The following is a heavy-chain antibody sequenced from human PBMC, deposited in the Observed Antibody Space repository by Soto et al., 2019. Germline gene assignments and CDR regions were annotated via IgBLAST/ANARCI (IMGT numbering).Heavy chain of an antibody. D-gene: IGHD4-17*01. CDR3: ARHHGPSTSENWFDP. J-gene: IGHJ5*02. Sequence: QVHLVQSGVEVKTPGASVKVSCQASGYTFFTYDISWVRQAPGQGLEWMGWISTYSGDTKYAQKSQGRATTTTETSTTTAYLELRRLRSADTAVYYCARHHGPSTSENWFDPWGQGTLVTVSS. CDR1: GYTFFTYD. CDR2: ISTYSGDT. V-gene: IGHV1-18*01.